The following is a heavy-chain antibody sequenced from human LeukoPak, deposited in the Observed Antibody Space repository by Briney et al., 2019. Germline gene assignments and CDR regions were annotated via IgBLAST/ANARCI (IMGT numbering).Heavy chain of an antibody. D-gene: IGHD3-22*01. CDR2: INSCDSDT. J-gene: IGHJ4*02. V-gene: IGHV5-51*01. CDR3: ARRDSNSPFDY. Sequence: GESLKISRKGSGYSFPTYWIGRGRQIPGKGLEWMGIINSCDSDTRYSPSFQGQVTISADKSISTAYLQWSSLKASDTAIYYCARRDSNSPFDYWGQGTLVTVSS. CDR1: GYSFPTYW.